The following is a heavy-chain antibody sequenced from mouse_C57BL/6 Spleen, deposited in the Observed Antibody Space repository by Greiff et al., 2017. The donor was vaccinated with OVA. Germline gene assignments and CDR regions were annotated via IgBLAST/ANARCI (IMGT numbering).Heavy chain of an antibody. D-gene: IGHD1-1*01. Sequence: EVNVVESGGGLVQPGGSLSLSCAASGFTFTDYYMSWVRQPPGKALEWLGFIRNKANGYTTEYSASVKGRFTISRDNSQSILYLQMNALRAEDSATYYGASSSHYYGSSLDYWGQGTTLTVSS. J-gene: IGHJ2*01. V-gene: IGHV7-3*01. CDR2: IRNKANGYTT. CDR1: GFTFTDYY. CDR3: ASSSHYYGSSLDY.